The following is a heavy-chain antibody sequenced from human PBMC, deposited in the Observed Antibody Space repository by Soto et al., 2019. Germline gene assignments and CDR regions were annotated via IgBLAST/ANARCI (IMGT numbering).Heavy chain of an antibody. CDR1: GGTFSSYA. Sequence: ASVKVSCKASGGTFSSYAISWVRQAPGQGLEWMGGIIPIFGTANYAQKFQGRVTITADESTSTAYMELSSLRSEDTAVYYCAWFGEHTNGMDVWGQGTTVTVSS. D-gene: IGHD3-10*01. V-gene: IGHV1-69*13. CDR2: IIPIFGTA. CDR3: AWFGEHTNGMDV. J-gene: IGHJ6*02.